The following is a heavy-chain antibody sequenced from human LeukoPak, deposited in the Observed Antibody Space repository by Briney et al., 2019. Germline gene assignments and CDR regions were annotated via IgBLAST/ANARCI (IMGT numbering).Heavy chain of an antibody. Sequence: ASVKVSCKASGYTFTSYAMHWARQAPGQRLEWMGWINAGNGNTKYSQKFQGRVTITRDTSASTAYMELSSLRSEDTAVYYCAREKWFGGHYYYGMDVWGQGTTVTVSS. CDR2: INAGNGNT. CDR3: AREKWFGGHYYYGMDV. V-gene: IGHV1-3*01. CDR1: GYTFTSYA. J-gene: IGHJ6*02. D-gene: IGHD3-10*01.